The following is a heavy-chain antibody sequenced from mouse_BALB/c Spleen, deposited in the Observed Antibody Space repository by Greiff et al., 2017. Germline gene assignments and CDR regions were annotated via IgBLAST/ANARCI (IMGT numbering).Heavy chain of an antibody. CDR3: ARNNYDYNEAVNAMDY. V-gene: IGHV2-2*02. Sequence: QVQLKESGPGLVQPSQSLSITCTVSGFSLTSYGVHWVRQSPGKGLEWLGVIWSGGSTDYNAAFISRLSISKNNSKSQVFFKMNSLQANDTAIYYCARNNYDYNEAVNAMDYWGQGTSVTVSA. D-gene: IGHD2-4*01. J-gene: IGHJ4*01. CDR1: GFSLTSYG. CDR2: IWSGGST.